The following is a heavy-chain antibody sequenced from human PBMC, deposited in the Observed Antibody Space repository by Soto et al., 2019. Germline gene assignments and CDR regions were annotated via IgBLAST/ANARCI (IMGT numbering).Heavy chain of an antibody. J-gene: IGHJ3*02. CDR1: GGSISSGGYY. CDR2: IYYSGST. Sequence: PSETLSLTCTVSGGSISSGGYYWSWIRQHPGKGLEWIGYIYYSGSTYYNPSLKSRVTISVDTSKNQFSLKLSSVTAADTAVYYCARVPPRGYDDPKGNDFDICGQGSMVT. V-gene: IGHV4-31*03. D-gene: IGHD3-22*01. CDR3: ARVPPRGYDDPKGNDFDI.